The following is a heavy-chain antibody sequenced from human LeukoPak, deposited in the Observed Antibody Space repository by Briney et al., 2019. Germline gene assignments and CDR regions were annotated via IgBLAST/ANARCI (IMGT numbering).Heavy chain of an antibody. CDR1: GFTFNDYD. J-gene: IGHJ3*02. Sequence: GGSLRLSCAASGFTFNDYDMHWVRQVTGKGLEWVSSLPTAGDAHYSVSVRGRFIISRDRSKTSFYLQMNSLRAEDSAMYYCSRGGQRAGYAFDIWGQGTVVTVSS. V-gene: IGHV3-13*01. CDR3: SRGGQRAGYAFDI. CDR2: LPTAGDA.